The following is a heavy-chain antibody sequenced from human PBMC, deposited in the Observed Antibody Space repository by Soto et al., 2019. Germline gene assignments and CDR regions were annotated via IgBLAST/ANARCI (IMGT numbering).Heavy chain of an antibody. D-gene: IGHD1-1*01. CDR3: AHRAGTARGDAFDI. Sequence: QITLKESGPTLVKPTQTLTLTCTFSGFSLSTSGVGVAWIRQPPGKALEWLALIYWDDDKRYSPSLKSRLTNXKXTXXNQAVLTMTNMDPVDTATYYCAHRAGTARGDAFDIWGQGTMVTVSS. V-gene: IGHV2-5*02. CDR1: GFSLSTSGVG. CDR2: IYWDDDK. J-gene: IGHJ3*02.